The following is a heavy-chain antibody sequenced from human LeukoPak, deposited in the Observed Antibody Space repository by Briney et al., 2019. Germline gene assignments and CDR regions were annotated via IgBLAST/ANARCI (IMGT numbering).Heavy chain of an antibody. V-gene: IGHV1-18*01. CDR3: ARGEAKYDSSGYYNY. D-gene: IGHD3-22*01. CDR1: GYTFTSYG. J-gene: IGHJ4*02. CDR2: ISAYNGNT. Sequence: ASVKVSCKASGYTFTSYGISWVRQAPGQGLECMGWISAYNGNTNYAQKLQGRVTMTTDTSTSTAYMELRSPRSDDTAVYYCARGEAKYDSSGYYNYWGQGTLVTVSS.